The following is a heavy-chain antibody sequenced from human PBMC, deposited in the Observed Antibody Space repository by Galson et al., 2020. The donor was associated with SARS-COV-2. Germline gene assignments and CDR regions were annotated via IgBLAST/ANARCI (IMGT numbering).Heavy chain of an antibody. V-gene: IGHV3-21*01. CDR2: ISGSSSYI. CDR1: GFTFSTYS. D-gene: IGHD6-19*01. CDR3: AKEAGDRYFDH. Sequence: GGSLSLSCAASGFTFSTYSLNWVRQTPGKGLEWVSSISGSSSYISYADSVRGRFTISRDNAKNSLFLQMNGLRAEDTAVYYCAKEAGDRYFDHWGQGTLVTGSS. J-gene: IGHJ4*02.